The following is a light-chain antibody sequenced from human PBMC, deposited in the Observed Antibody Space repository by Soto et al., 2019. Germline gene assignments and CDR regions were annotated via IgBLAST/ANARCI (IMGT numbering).Light chain of an antibody. CDR1: SSDVGGYNY. V-gene: IGLV2-8*01. CDR3: SSYAGSKIHYV. CDR2: EVS. Sequence: QWVLTQPRSATGSPGQSVTISCTGTSSDVGGYNYVSWYQQHPGKAPKLIIYEVSKRPSGVPDRFSGSKSGSTASLTVSGLQAEDEADYYCSSYAGSKIHYVFGTGTKVTVL. J-gene: IGLJ1*01.